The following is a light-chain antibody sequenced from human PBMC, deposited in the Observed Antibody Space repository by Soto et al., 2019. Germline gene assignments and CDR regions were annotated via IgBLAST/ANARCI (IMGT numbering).Light chain of an antibody. J-gene: IGLJ1*01. V-gene: IGLV3-25*03. CDR2: KDR. Sequence: SYELTQPPSVSVSPGQTARITCSGVALPKQNAYWYQQKPGQAPVLGIYKDRERPSGIPERFSGSSSGTAVTLAISGVQAEDEADYYCQSADSSGTSYVFGTGTKLTVL. CDR1: ALPKQN. CDR3: QSADSSGTSYV.